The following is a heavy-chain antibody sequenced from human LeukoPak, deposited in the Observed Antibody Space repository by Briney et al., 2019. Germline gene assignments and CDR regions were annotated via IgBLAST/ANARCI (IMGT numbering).Heavy chain of an antibody. V-gene: IGHV1-69*06. J-gene: IGHJ6*03. CDR2: IIPIFGTA. Sequence: SVKVSCKASGGTFSSYAINWVRQAPGQGLEWMGGIIPIFGTANYAQKFQGRVTITADKSTSTAYMERSSLRSEDTAVYYCARHYYYYYYYMDVWGKGTTVTVSS. CDR3: ARHYYYYYYYMDV. CDR1: GGTFSSYA.